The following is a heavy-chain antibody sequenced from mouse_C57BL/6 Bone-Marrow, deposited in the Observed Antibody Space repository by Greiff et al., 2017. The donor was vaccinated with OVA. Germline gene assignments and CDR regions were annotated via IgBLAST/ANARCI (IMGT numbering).Heavy chain of an antibody. V-gene: IGHV1-69*01. J-gene: IGHJ3*01. Sequence: QVQLQQPGAELVMPGASVKLSCKASGYTFTSYWMHWVKQRPGQGLEWIGEIDPSDSYTNYNQKFKGKSTLTVDKSSSTSYLQLSSLSSEDSAVYYCARSLQLRPFADWGQGTLVTVSA. CDR3: ARSLQLRPFAD. CDR2: IDPSDSYT. CDR1: GYTFTSYW. D-gene: IGHD3-2*02.